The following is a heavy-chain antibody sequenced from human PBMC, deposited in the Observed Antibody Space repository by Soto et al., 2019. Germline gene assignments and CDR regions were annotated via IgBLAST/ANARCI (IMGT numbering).Heavy chain of an antibody. V-gene: IGHV1-24*01. J-gene: IGHJ4*02. Sequence: QVELVQSGAEVKKPGASVKVSCKVSGYTLTELSMHWVRQAPGKGLDWMGVFDAEDGAASYAQNFQGRVTMTVDTSTDTAYMEVTSLRSEDTAVYYCATDLFPDYADAWVTFRPADYWGQGTQVTVSS. CDR2: FDAEDGAA. D-gene: IGHD3-16*02. CDR3: ATDLFPDYADAWVTFRPADY. CDR1: GYTLTELS.